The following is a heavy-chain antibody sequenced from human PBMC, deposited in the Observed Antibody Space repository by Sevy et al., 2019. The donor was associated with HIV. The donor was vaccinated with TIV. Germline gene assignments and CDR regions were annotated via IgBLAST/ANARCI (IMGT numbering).Heavy chain of an antibody. CDR1: GGSFSSSSYY. CDR2: IYYSGST. V-gene: IGHV4-39*01. Sequence: SETLSLTCTVSGGSFSSSSYYWGWIRQPPGKGLEWIGSIYYSGSTYYNPSLKSRVTISVDTSKNQFSLKLSSVTAADTAVYYCASRMFDYWGQGTLVTVSS. J-gene: IGHJ4*02. CDR3: ASRMFDY.